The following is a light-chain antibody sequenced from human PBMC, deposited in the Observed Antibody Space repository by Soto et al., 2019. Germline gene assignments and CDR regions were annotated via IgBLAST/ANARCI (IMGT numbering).Light chain of an antibody. Sequence: DIVMTQSPATLSVSPGESATLSCRASQSVSIHLGWFQQTPGQVPRLLIYGASTRVPGIPARFSGSGSGTEFTLTISGLQSEDFAVYYCQQASNWPRTFGQGTKGDIK. CDR1: QSVSIH. CDR3: QQASNWPRT. J-gene: IGKJ1*01. CDR2: GAS. V-gene: IGKV3-15*01.